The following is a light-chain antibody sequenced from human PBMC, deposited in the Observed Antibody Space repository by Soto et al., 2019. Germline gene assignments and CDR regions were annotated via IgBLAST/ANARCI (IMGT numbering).Light chain of an antibody. Sequence: SVLTQPPSAFGSPGQSVTISCTGTSSDVGGYNYVSWYQQHPGKAPKLMIYEVSQRPSGVPDRFSGSKSGNTASLTVSGLQAEDEADYYCNSYAGSNNVFGTGTKVTVL. CDR3: NSYAGSNNV. V-gene: IGLV2-8*01. CDR1: SSDVGGYNY. CDR2: EVS. J-gene: IGLJ1*01.